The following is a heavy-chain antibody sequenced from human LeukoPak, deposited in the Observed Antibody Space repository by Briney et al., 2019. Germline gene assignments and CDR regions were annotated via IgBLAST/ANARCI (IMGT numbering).Heavy chain of an antibody. CDR3: SREFPFCGADCFSGVFDI. V-gene: IGHV1-18*04. D-gene: IGHD2-21*02. Sequence: ASVKVSCKASGYTFTRYYMHWVRQAPGQGLEWMGWISVINNANTRYAQNFQGRLTMTTDTSTTTAYMELRSLRSDDTAVYYCSREFPFCGADCFSGVFDIWGQGTMVTVS. J-gene: IGHJ3*02. CDR1: GYTFTRYY. CDR2: ISVINNANT.